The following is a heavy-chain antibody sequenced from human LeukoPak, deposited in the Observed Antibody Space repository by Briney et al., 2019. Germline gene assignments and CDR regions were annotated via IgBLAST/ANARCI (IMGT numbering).Heavy chain of an antibody. D-gene: IGHD5-12*01. CDR1: GYTFNTYG. CDR2: ISGYNGKT. Sequence: GASVKVSCKASGYTFNTYGITWVRQAPGQGLEWMGWISGYNGKTKYAQKLQDRVTMTTDTSTSTAYMELRSLRSDDTAVYYCARKSGGYSGYVFWFDPWGQGTLVTVSS. CDR3: ARKSGGYSGYVFWFDP. V-gene: IGHV1-18*01. J-gene: IGHJ5*02.